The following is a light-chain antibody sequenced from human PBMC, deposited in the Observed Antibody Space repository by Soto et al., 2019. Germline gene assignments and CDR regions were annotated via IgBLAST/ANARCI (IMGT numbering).Light chain of an antibody. CDR3: QQRSNWPIT. V-gene: IGKV1-5*03. Sequence: DIQMTQSPSTLSGSVGDRVTITCRASQTISSWLAWYQQKPGKAPKLLIYKASTLKSGVPARFSGSGSGTEFTLTINSLEPEDFAVYYCQQRSNWPITFGQGTRLEI. J-gene: IGKJ5*01. CDR2: KAS. CDR1: QTISSW.